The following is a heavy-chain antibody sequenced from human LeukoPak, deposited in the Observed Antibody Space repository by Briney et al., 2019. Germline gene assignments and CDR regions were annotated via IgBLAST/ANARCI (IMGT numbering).Heavy chain of an antibody. CDR3: ASGNYYYYYMDV. CDR2: ISSSSSYI. J-gene: IGHJ6*03. CDR1: GFAFSTYT. D-gene: IGHD2-15*01. Sequence: GGSLRLSCAASGFAFSTYTMNWVRQAPGKGLEWVSSISSSSSYIYYADSVKGRFTISRDNAKNSLFLQMDSLRAEETALYYCASGNYYYYYMDVWGKGTTVTVSS. V-gene: IGHV3-21*01.